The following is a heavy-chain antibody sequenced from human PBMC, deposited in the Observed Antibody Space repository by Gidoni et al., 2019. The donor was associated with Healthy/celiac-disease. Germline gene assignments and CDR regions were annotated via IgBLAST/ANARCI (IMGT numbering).Heavy chain of an antibody. J-gene: IGHJ4*02. CDR2: ISYDGSNK. V-gene: IGHV3-30-3*01. D-gene: IGHD5-12*01. CDR1: GFTFSSYA. Sequence: QVQLVESGGGVVQPGRSLRLSCAAYGFTFSSYAMHWVRQAPGKGLGWVAVISYDGSNKYYADSVKGRFTISRDNSKNTLYLQMNSLRAEDTAVYYCARDLGIVATIIALRPDYWGQGTLVTVSS. CDR3: ARDLGIVATIIALRPDY.